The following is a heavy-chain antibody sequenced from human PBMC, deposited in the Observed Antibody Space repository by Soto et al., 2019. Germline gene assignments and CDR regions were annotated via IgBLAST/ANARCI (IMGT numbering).Heavy chain of an antibody. CDR1: GFTFDDYG. CDR2: ISWNSGSI. CDR3: AKDGAARTQWHGMDV. J-gene: IGHJ6*02. D-gene: IGHD6-6*01. Sequence: EVQLVESGGGLVQPGRSLRLSCAASGFTFDDYGMHWVRQAPGKGLEWVSGISWNSGSIGYADSVKGRFTISRDNAKNSLYLQMNNLSAENTALYYCAKDGAARTQWHGMDVWGQGITVTVSS. V-gene: IGHV3-9*01.